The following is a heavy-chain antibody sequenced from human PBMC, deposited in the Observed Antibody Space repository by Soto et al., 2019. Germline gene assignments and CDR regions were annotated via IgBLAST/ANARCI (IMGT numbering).Heavy chain of an antibody. D-gene: IGHD6-13*01. CDR3: AKDRGIAAIGGYFDS. J-gene: IGHJ4*02. Sequence: SGGPMRVSGAASGVAFRSYAMSGVRQAPGKGLEWVSAISGSGGSTYYADSVKGRFTISRDNSKNTLYLQMNSLRAEDTAVYYCAKDRGIAAIGGYFDSWGQGTLVPVSS. V-gene: IGHV3-23*01. CDR1: GVAFRSYA. CDR2: ISGSGGST.